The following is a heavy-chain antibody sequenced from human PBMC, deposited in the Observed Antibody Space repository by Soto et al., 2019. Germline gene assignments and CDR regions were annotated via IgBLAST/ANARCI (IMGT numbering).Heavy chain of an antibody. Sequence: ASVKVSCKASGYTFTSYYMHWVRQAPGQGLEWMGIINPSGGSTSYAQKFQGRVTMTRDTSTSTVYMELSSLRSEDTAVYYCARDTPIAAAGYNWFDPWGQGTLVTVSS. D-gene: IGHD6-13*01. J-gene: IGHJ5*02. CDR2: INPSGGST. V-gene: IGHV1-46*01. CDR1: GYTFTSYY. CDR3: ARDTPIAAAGYNWFDP.